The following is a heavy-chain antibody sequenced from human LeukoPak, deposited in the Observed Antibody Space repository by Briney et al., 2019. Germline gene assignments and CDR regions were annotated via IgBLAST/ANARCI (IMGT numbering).Heavy chain of an antibody. CDR2: IYTSGST. Sequence: PSETLSLTCTVSGGSISSGSYYWSWIRQPAGKGLEWIGRIYTSGSTNYNPSLKSRVTISVDTSKNQFSLKLSSVAAADTAVYYCARTRLLRTAAASIMDVWGKGTTVTVSS. D-gene: IGHD2-21*01. CDR1: GGSISSGSYY. J-gene: IGHJ6*03. CDR3: ARTRLLRTAAASIMDV. V-gene: IGHV4-61*02.